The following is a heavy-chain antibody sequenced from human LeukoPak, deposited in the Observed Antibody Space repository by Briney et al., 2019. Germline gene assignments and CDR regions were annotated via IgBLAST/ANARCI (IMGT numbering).Heavy chain of an antibody. D-gene: IGHD4-23*01. Sequence: PGGSLRLSCAASGFTFDDYGMSWVRQAPGKGLEWVSGINWNGGSTGYADSVKGRFTISRDNAKNSLYLQMNSLRAEDTALYHCARNGGNPVDYYYYMDVWGKGTTVTISS. CDR3: ARNGGNPVDYYYYMDV. J-gene: IGHJ6*03. CDR1: GFTFDDYG. V-gene: IGHV3-20*01. CDR2: INWNGGST.